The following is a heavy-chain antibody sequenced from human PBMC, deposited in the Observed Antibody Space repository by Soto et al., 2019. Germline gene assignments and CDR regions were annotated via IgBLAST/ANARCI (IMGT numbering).Heavy chain of an antibody. CDR1: GFTFSSYA. V-gene: IGHV3-23*01. D-gene: IGHD6-13*01. CDR2: ISGSGGST. J-gene: IGHJ4*02. Sequence: EVQLLESGGGLIQPGGSLRLSCAASGFTFSSYAMNWVRQAPGKGLEWVSGISGSGGSTYYADSVKGRFTISRDNSKNTLYLQMSSLRAEDTAVYYCAKAFSWYDYWGQVTLVTVSS. CDR3: AKAFSWYDY.